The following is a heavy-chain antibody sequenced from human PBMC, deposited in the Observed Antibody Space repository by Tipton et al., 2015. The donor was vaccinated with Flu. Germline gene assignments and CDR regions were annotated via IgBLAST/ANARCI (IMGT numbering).Heavy chain of an antibody. Sequence: TLSLTCAVSGYSISSGYYWGWMRQPPGKGLEWIGSIYHSGSTHYNPSLKSRVTISVDTSKNQFSLRVKSVTAADTAVYYCARRPSGAVVAYYFEYWGQGTLVTVSS. J-gene: IGHJ4*02. V-gene: IGHV4-38-2*01. CDR2: IYHSGST. CDR3: ARRPSGAVVAYYFEY. CDR1: GYSISSGYY. D-gene: IGHD2-15*01.